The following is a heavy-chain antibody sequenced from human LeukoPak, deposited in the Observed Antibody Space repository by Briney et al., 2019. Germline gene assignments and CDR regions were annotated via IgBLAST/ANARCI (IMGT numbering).Heavy chain of an antibody. V-gene: IGHV3-23*01. CDR1: GLTFSSYA. D-gene: IGHD3-10*01. J-gene: IGHJ4*02. CDR3: AKDTTMVRGGAVSAFDY. CDR2: ISGSGGST. Sequence: GGSLRLSCAASGLTFSSYAMSWVRQAPGEGLEWASAISGSGGSTYYADSVKGRFTISRDNSKNTLYLQMNSLRAEDTAVYYCAKDTTMVRGGAVSAFDYWGQGTLVTVSS.